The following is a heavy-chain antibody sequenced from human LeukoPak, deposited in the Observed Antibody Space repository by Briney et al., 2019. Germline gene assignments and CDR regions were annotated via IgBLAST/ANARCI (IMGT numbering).Heavy chain of an antibody. J-gene: IGHJ4*02. D-gene: IGHD2-15*01. CDR1: GYTFTGYY. CDR2: INPNSGGT. CDR3: ARGYCSGGSCYSGLFDY. Sequence: ASVKVSCKASGYTFTGYYMHWVRQAPGQGLEWMGWINPNSGGTNYAQKLQGRVTMTRDTSISTAYMELSRLRSDDTAVYYCARGYCSGGSCYSGLFDYWGQGTLVTVSS. V-gene: IGHV1-2*02.